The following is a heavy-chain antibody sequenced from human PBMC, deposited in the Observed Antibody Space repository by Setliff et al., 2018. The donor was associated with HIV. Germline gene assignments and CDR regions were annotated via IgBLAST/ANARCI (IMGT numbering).Heavy chain of an antibody. CDR2: IYVNGKA. CDR1: GASMNSYY. D-gene: IGHD5-12*01. CDR3: VKDQGYSGYDNYY. V-gene: IGHV4-4*07. J-gene: IGHJ4*02. Sequence: SETLSLTCNISGASMNSYYWSWVRQSAGQELEWIGRIYVNGKANYNPSLKSRVTMSVGKSKSQFSLRLRSVTAADTAVYYCVKDQGYSGYDNYYWGQGTLVTVSS.